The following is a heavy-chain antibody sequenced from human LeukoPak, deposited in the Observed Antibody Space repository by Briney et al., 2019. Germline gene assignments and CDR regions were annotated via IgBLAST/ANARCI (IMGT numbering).Heavy chain of an antibody. Sequence: GGSLRLSCEASGFXFANYAISWVRQGPGKGLEWVSTISGSGGSTYYADSVKGRFTISRDNSKNTLFLQMNSLRAEDTAVYFCAKDQKSIAATGYDYWGQGTLVTVSS. CDR1: GFXFANYA. J-gene: IGHJ4*02. V-gene: IGHV3-23*01. CDR2: ISGSGGST. D-gene: IGHD6-13*01. CDR3: AKDQKSIAATGYDY.